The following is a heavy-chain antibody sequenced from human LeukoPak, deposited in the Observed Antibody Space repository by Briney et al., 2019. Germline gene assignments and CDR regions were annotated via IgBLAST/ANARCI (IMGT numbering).Heavy chain of an antibody. CDR1: GGSISSGGYY. CDR2: IYYSGST. CDR3: ATGRGSMVRGVNSSYMDV. Sequence: SETLSLTCTVSGGSISSGGYYWSWIRQHPGEGLEWIGYIYYSGSTYYNPSLKSRVTISVDTSKNQFSLKLSSVTAADTAVYYCATGRGSMVRGVNSSYMDVWGKGTTVTVSS. V-gene: IGHV4-31*03. D-gene: IGHD3-10*01. J-gene: IGHJ6*03.